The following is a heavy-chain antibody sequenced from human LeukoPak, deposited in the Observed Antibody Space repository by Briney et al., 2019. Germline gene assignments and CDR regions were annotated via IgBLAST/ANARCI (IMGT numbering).Heavy chain of an antibody. Sequence: GGFLRLSCAASGFTVSSNYMSWVRQAPGKGLEWVSVIYSGGSTYYADSVKGRFTISRDNSKNTLYLQMNSLRAEDTAVYYCAREDTAMAYSYGMDVWGQGTTVTVSS. CDR1: GFTVSSNY. CDR2: IYSGGST. J-gene: IGHJ6*02. V-gene: IGHV3-66*01. D-gene: IGHD5-18*01. CDR3: AREDTAMAYSYGMDV.